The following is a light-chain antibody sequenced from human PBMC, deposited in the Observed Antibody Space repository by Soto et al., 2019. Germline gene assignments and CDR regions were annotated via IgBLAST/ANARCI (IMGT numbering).Light chain of an antibody. CDR1: QSGTTR. V-gene: IGKV3-20*01. Sequence: IVLTQSPRTLSLFPGGIVNLSSRASQSGTTRLAWYQHKPGQAPTLLMSGASNRASGVPVRFSGSASGTDFTLTITRLEPEDLALDDCQQYGGSPITCGLGTRLEIK. CDR3: QQYGGSPIT. CDR2: GAS. J-gene: IGKJ5*01.